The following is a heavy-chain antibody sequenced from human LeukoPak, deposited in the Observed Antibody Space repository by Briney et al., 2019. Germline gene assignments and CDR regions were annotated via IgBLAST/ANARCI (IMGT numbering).Heavy chain of an antibody. J-gene: IGHJ4*02. Sequence: ASVKVSCKASGYTLTDYYMHWVRQAPGQGLEWMRRINPNSGGTNYAQKFQGRVTMTRDTSISTVYVELSRLRSDDTAVYYCARVGYYESSGYYEYWGQGTLVTVSS. CDR1: GYTLTDYY. V-gene: IGHV1-2*06. CDR3: ARVGYYESSGYYEY. D-gene: IGHD3-22*01. CDR2: INPNSGGT.